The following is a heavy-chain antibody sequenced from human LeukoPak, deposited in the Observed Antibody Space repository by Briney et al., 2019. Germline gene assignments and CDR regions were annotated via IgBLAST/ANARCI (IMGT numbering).Heavy chain of an antibody. Sequence: GGSLRLSCAASGFTFSSYSMNWVRQAPGKGLEWVSAISGSGGSTYYADSVKGRFTISRDNSKNTLYLQMNSLRAEDTAVYYCAKHDSMVRGVIIGAFDYWGQGTLVTVSS. J-gene: IGHJ4*02. CDR1: GFTFSSYS. CDR3: AKHDSMVRGVIIGAFDY. CDR2: ISGSGGST. V-gene: IGHV3-23*01. D-gene: IGHD3-10*01.